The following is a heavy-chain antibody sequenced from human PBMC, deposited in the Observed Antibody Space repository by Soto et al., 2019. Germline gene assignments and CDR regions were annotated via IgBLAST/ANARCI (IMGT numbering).Heavy chain of an antibody. CDR1: PYTIISYG. CDR2: ISAHNGNT. J-gene: IGHJ5*02. V-gene: IGHV1-18*01. D-gene: IGHD3-10*01. Sequence: ASVKLSSNASPYTIISYGITWVRQTRGQGLEWMGWISAHNGNTNYAQKLQGRVTMTTDTSTSTAYMELRSLRSDDTAVYYCARAYYYNSGTLAWFDPWGQGTLVTVSS. CDR3: ARAYYYNSGTLAWFDP.